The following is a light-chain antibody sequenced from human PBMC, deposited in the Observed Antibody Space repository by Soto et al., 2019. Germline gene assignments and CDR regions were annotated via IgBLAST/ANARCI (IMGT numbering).Light chain of an antibody. CDR1: QSLLESRGKTA. Sequence: VLTQTPLSLSVAPGQSASISCKSSQSLLESRGKTAFNWYLQRPGQPPQLLIFEVSKRFSGVPDRFSGSGSGTEFTLHISRVEAVDAGVFYCLQSVQLPRTFGQGTKVEIK. CDR3: LQSVQLPRT. CDR2: EVS. J-gene: IGKJ1*01. V-gene: IGKV2D-29*01.